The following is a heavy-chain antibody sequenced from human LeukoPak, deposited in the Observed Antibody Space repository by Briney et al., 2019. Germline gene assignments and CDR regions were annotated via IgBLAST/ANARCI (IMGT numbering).Heavy chain of an antibody. V-gene: IGHV4-59*08. J-gene: IGHJ4*02. CDR2: IYYSGST. D-gene: IGHD6-13*01. CDR1: CSSMSCYY. Sequence: SETMFFTCTVSCSSMSCYYWSWLRQPPGKGLELIGFIYYSGSTNYNPSLRSRVTISVDTSKSQSSLKLSSVTAADTAIYYCARRSLRNSSWDYWGQGTLVTVSS. CDR3: ARRSLRNSSWDY.